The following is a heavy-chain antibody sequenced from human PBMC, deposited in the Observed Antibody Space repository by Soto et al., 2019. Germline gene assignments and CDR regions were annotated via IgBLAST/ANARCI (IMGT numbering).Heavy chain of an antibody. D-gene: IGHD3-3*01. CDR2: IIPIFGTA. J-gene: IGHJ6*02. V-gene: IGHV1-69*12. CDR1: GGTFSSYA. CDR3: AGDPRSYYDFWSGYQTEYYYYGMDV. Sequence: QVQLVQSGAEVKKPGSSVKVSCKASGGTFSSYAISWVRQAPGQGLEWMGGIIPIFGTANYAQKFQGRVTISADESTNTAYMEVSSLRSEDTAVYYCAGDPRSYYDFWSGYQTEYYYYGMDVWGQGTTVTVSS.